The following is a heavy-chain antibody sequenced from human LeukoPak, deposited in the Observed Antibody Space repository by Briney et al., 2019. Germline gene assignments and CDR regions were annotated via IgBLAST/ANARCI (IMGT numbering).Heavy chain of an antibody. D-gene: IGHD3-10*01. V-gene: IGHV4-61*01. CDR3: ASGGPYYYGSGSYPH. J-gene: IGHJ4*02. Sequence: SETLSLTCTVSGDSVSSGSYYCSWIRQPRGKGLEWIGYIYYRRSTNYTPSLKSRVTISVDTSKNQFSLKLSSVTAADTAVYYCASGGPYYYGSGSYPHWGQGTLVTVSS. CDR1: GDSVSSGSYY. CDR2: IYYRRST.